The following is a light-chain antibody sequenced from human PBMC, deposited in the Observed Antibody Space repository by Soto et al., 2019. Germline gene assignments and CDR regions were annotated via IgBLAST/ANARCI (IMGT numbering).Light chain of an antibody. CDR1: QSVSSG. CDR3: QQYNNWPRT. Sequence: EILMTQSPATLSVSPGERATLSCRASQSVSSGLAWYHQTTGQSPRLLIYGASTRDTGIPARFSGSGSGTEFTLPINSLQSEDFAVYYCQQYNNWPRTFGQGTKVDIK. V-gene: IGKV3-15*01. CDR2: GAS. J-gene: IGKJ1*01.